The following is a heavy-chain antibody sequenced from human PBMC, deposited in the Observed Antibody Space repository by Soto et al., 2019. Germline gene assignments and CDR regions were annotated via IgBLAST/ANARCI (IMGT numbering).Heavy chain of an antibody. Sequence: PGGSLRLSCAASGFTFSSYSMNWVRQAPGKGLEWVSSISSSSSYIYYADSVKGRFTISRDNAKNSLYLQMNSLRAEDTAVYYWARVHNGYGNYYGSGSYYSTAARFGGVPYYMDVWGKGTTVTVSS. V-gene: IGHV3-21*01. J-gene: IGHJ6*03. CDR3: ARVHNGYGNYYGSGSYYSTAARFGGVPYYMDV. CDR2: ISSSSSYI. CDR1: GFTFSSYS. D-gene: IGHD3-10*01.